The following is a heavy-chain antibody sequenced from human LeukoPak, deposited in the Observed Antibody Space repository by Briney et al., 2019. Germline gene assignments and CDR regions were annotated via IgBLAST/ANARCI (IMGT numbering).Heavy chain of an antibody. V-gene: IGHV3-23*01. J-gene: IGHJ4*02. CDR3: AKQQYYYDSSGSGIAN. Sequence: GGSLRLSGAPSGFTFSSYAMTWVRQAPGKGLEWVSAIRGRGGSTYYADSVKARFTISRDNSKNTLYLQMNSLRAEDTALYYCAKQQYYYDSSGSGIANWGQGTLVTVSS. CDR1: GFTFSSYA. D-gene: IGHD3-22*01. CDR2: IRGRGGST.